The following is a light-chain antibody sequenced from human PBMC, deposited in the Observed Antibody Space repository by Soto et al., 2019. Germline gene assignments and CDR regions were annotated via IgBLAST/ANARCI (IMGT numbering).Light chain of an antibody. Sequence: EIVMTQSPATLSVSPGERATLSCRASESVSNNLAWYQQKFGQAPRLLIYHASTRATGIPARFSGSGSGTEVALYISSLQSEDFELYYCQQYNEWPLTFGGGTKVAIK. CDR3: QQYNEWPLT. CDR1: ESVSNN. V-gene: IGKV3-15*01. CDR2: HAS. J-gene: IGKJ4*01.